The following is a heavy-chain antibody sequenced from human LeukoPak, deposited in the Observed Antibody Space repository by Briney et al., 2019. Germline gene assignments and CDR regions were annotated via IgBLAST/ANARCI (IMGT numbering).Heavy chain of an antibody. V-gene: IGHV3-33*01. D-gene: IGHD3-3*01. CDR2: IWYDGSNK. CDR3: ARGLTYYDFWSGPNVDY. Sequence: GRSLRLSCAASGFTFSSYGMHWVRQAPGKGLEWVAAIWYDGSNKYYADSVKGRFTISRDNSKNTLYLQMNSLRAEDTAVYYCARGLTYYDFWSGPNVDYWGQGTLVTVSS. CDR1: GFTFSSYG. J-gene: IGHJ4*02.